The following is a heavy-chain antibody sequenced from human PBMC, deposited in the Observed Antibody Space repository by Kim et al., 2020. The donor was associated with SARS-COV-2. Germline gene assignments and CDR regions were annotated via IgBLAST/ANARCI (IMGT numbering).Heavy chain of an antibody. V-gene: IGHV2-5*01. CDR3: ARRSSWYGWFDP. J-gene: IGHJ5*02. D-gene: IGHD6-13*01. Sequence: RCRPSLKGRLTITQGTSKNQVVLKMTNMDPVDTATYYCARRSSWYGWFDPWGQGTLVTVSS.